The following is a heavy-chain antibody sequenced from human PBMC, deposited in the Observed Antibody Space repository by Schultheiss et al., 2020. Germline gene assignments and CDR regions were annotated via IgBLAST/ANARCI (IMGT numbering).Heavy chain of an antibody. V-gene: IGHV4-30-2*01. CDR1: GGSISSGGYS. J-gene: IGHJ3*02. CDR3: ARAKRITIFGVVILDAFDI. CDR2: IYHSGST. D-gene: IGHD3-3*01. Sequence: SETLSLTCAVSGGSISSGGYSWSWIRQPPGKGLEWIGYIYHSGSTYYNPSLKSRVTISVDRSKNQFSLKLSSVTAADTAVYYCARAKRITIFGVVILDAFDIWGQGTMVTVSS.